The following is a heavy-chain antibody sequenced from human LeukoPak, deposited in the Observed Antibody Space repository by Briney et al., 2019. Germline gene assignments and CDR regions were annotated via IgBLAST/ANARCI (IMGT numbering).Heavy chain of an antibody. CDR2: INPKSGGT. J-gene: IGHJ4*02. Sequence: ASVTVSFTASGYTFTVYCMHWGRQAPGQGLEWMGWINPKSGGTNYAQQFQDRVTMTRDTSISSPSIELSRLKPDDTAVYYCVTDLGISGWYAPPLGYFDSWGQGTLVTVSS. D-gene: IGHD6-19*01. CDR3: VTDLGISGWYAPPLGYFDS. CDR1: GYTFTVYC. V-gene: IGHV1-2*02.